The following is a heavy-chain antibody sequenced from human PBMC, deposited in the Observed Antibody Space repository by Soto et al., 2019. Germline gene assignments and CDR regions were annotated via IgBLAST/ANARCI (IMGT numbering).Heavy chain of an antibody. CDR2: ISYDGSNK. CDR3: ARDLEMAITSPKDY. CDR1: GFTFSSYA. J-gene: IGHJ4*02. Sequence: QVQLVESGGGVVQPGRSLRLYCAASGFTFSSYAMHWIRQAPGKGLEWVAVISYDGSNKYYADSVKGRFTISRDNSKNTLYLQMNSLRAEDTAVYYCARDLEMAITSPKDYWGQGTLVTVSS. V-gene: IGHV3-30-3*01. D-gene: IGHD1-20*01.